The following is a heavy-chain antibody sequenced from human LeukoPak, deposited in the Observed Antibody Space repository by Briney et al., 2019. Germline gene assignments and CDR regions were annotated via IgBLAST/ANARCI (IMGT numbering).Heavy chain of an antibody. J-gene: IGHJ5*02. Sequence: PGGSLRLSCAASGFTVSSNYMSWVRQAPGKGLEWVSVIYSGVSTYYADYVKGRFTISRDNSKNTLYLQMNSLRAEDTAVYYCARSNYGSGSYYSLRWFDPWGQGTLVTVSS. D-gene: IGHD3-10*01. V-gene: IGHV3-53*01. CDR1: GFTVSSNY. CDR3: ARSNYGSGSYYSLRWFDP. CDR2: IYSGVST.